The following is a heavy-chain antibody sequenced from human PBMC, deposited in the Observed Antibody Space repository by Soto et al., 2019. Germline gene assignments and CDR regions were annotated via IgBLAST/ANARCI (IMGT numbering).Heavy chain of an antibody. CDR1: GFTVSSNY. V-gene: IGHV3-66*01. Sequence: EVQLVESGGGLVQPGGSLRLSCAASGFTVSSNYMSWVRQAPGKGLEWVSVIYSGGSTYYADSVKGRFTISRDNSKNTLYLQMNSRRAEDTAVYYCARDQEQLVLSYWGQGTLVTVSS. CDR3: ARDQEQLVLSY. CDR2: IYSGGST. D-gene: IGHD6-13*01. J-gene: IGHJ4*02.